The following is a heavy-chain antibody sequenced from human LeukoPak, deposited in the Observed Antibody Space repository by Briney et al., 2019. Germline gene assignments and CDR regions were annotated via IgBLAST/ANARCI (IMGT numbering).Heavy chain of an antibody. CDR1: GYTFTSYA. V-gene: IGHV1-3*01. CDR2: INAGNGNT. Sequence: ASVKVSCKASGYTFTSYAMHWVRQAPGQRLEWMGWINAGNGNTKYSQKFQGRVTITRDTSASTAYMELSSLRSEDTAVYYCAREKGYDSSGYRVDAFDIWGQGTMVTVSS. CDR3: AREKGYDSSGYRVDAFDI. J-gene: IGHJ3*02. D-gene: IGHD3-22*01.